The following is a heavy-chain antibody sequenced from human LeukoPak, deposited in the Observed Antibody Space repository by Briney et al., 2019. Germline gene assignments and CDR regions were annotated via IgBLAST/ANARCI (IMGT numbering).Heavy chain of an antibody. J-gene: IGHJ4*02. CDR3: ARQERDYFDY. CDR2: IYTSGST. D-gene: IGHD5-24*01. V-gene: IGHV4-61*02. CDR1: GGSISSGSYY. Sequence: SETLSLTCTVSGGSISSGSYYWSWIRQPAGKGLEWIGRIYTSGSTNYNPSLKSRVTISVDTSKNQFSLKLSSVTAADTAVYYCARQERDYFDYWGQGTLVTVSS.